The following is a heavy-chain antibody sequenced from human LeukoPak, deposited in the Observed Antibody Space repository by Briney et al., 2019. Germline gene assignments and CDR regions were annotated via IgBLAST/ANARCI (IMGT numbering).Heavy chain of an antibody. J-gene: IGHJ3*02. V-gene: IGHV3-21*01. CDR2: MSTNGRYI. CDR1: GFSFTTYT. Sequence: GGCLRLSCEASGFSFTTYTMNWVRQAPGKGLEWVSSMSTNGRYIYYADSVKGRFTISRDNAKNSLYLQMSSLRAEDTALYYCAREDSEAFDIWGQGTMVTVSS. D-gene: IGHD3-10*01. CDR3: AREDSEAFDI.